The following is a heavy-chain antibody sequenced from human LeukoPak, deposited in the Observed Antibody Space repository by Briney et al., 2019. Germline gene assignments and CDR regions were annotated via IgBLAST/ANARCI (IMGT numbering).Heavy chain of an antibody. Sequence: SETLSLTCTVSGGSITSYPHSWIRQPPGKGLEWIGYIYYSGSTNYNPSLKSRVTISVDTSKNQFSLKLSSVTAADTAVYYCARGGNGTYYHYWGQGTLVTVSS. CDR2: IYYSGST. D-gene: IGHD4-23*01. CDR3: ARGGNGTYYHY. V-gene: IGHV4-59*01. CDR1: GGSITSYP. J-gene: IGHJ4*02.